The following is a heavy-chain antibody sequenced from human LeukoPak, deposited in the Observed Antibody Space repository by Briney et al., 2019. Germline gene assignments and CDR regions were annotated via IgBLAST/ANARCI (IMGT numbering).Heavy chain of an antibody. V-gene: IGHV4-59*01. D-gene: IGHD5-12*01. CDR1: GGSISSYY. CDR3: ARGPMDSGYTHLDY. Sequence: ASETLSLTCTVSGGSISSYYWSWIRQPPGKGLEWIGYFSYSGSTNYTPSLKSRVTISIDTSKNQFPLKLSSVTAADTAMYYCARGPMDSGYTHLDYRGQGTLVSVAS. CDR2: FSYSGST. J-gene: IGHJ4*02.